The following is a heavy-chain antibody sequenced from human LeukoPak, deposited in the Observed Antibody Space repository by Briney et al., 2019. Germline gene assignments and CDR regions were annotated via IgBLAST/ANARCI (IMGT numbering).Heavy chain of an antibody. CDR3: AREQWLVLDY. D-gene: IGHD6-19*01. V-gene: IGHV3-74*01. CDR2: MNSDGTTT. CDR1: GFTFSSSW. Sequence: GGSLRLSCAASGFTFSSSWMHWVRQAPGEGLVWVSRMNSDGTTTNYADSVQGRFTISRDNARNTLFLQMNSLRAEDTAVYYCAREQWLVLDYWGQGTLVTVSS. J-gene: IGHJ4*02.